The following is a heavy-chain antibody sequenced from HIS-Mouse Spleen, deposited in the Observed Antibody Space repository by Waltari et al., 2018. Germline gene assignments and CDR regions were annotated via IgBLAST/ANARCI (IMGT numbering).Heavy chain of an antibody. Sequence: QVQLVQSGAEVKKPGASVKVSCKVSGYTLTELSMHWVRQAPGKGLEWMGGFIHEEGDTTYALRFQGRVTRTEDTATDAAYMGLSSLRSEDTAVYYCATGGGDTAMYYFDYWGQGALVTVSS. J-gene: IGHJ4*02. CDR3: ATGGGDTAMYYFDY. CDR1: GYTLTELS. CDR2: FIHEEGDT. V-gene: IGHV1-24*01. D-gene: IGHD5-18*01.